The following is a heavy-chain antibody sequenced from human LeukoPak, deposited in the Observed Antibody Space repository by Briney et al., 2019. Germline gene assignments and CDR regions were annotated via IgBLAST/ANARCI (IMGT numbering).Heavy chain of an antibody. V-gene: IGHV3-23*01. CDR2: ISGSGGST. CDR1: GFTFSSYA. J-gene: IGHJ4*02. D-gene: IGHD3-10*01. Sequence: GGSLRLSCAVSGFTFSSYAMSWVRQAPGKGLEWVSAISGSGGSTYYADSVKGRFTISRDNSKNTLYLQMNSPRAEDTAVYYSYTGLGALDYWGQGTLVTVSS. CDR3: YTGLGALDY.